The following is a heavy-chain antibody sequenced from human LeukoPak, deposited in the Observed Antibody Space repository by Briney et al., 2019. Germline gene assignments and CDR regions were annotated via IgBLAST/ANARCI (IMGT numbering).Heavy chain of an antibody. D-gene: IGHD1-7*01. V-gene: IGHV3-74*01. J-gene: IGHJ4*02. CDR3: ARDFPRSGTTGY. Sequence: EGSLRLSCAASGFTFSSYWMHWVRQAPGKGLVWVSRINTDGSSTSYADSVRGRFTISRDNAKNTLYLQMNSLRADDTAVYYCARDFPRSGTTGYWGQGTLVTVSS. CDR1: GFTFSSYW. CDR2: INTDGSST.